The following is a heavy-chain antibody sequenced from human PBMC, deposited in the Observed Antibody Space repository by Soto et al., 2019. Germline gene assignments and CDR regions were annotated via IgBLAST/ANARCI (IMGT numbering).Heavy chain of an antibody. Sequence: LRLSCAASGFTFNTYVMNWVRQAPGKGLEWVSTISYSADKTHYADSVKGRFTISRDNSRDTLFLQMNSLRADDAAVYYCARRARTATTNWGAFDVWGQGIMVTVSS. CDR1: GFTFNTYV. CDR2: ISYSADKT. V-gene: IGHV3-23*01. D-gene: IGHD1-7*01. J-gene: IGHJ3*01. CDR3: ARRARTATTNWGAFDV.